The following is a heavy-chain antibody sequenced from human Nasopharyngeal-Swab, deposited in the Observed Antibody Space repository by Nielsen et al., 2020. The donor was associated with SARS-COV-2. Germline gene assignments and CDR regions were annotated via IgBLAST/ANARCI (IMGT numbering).Heavy chain of an antibody. D-gene: IGHD3-10*01. V-gene: IGHV4-39*01. CDR1: GGSVSTTTYF. Sequence: SETLSLTCPVSGGSVSTTTYFWGWIRQPPGKGLEWIGTVYYSGSTYYNPSLKSRVTISVDTSKNQFSLKLTSVTAADTAVYYCVRHRAPYGLGDNWFDPWGQGTRVTVSS. J-gene: IGHJ5*02. CDR2: VYYSGST. CDR3: VRHRAPYGLGDNWFDP.